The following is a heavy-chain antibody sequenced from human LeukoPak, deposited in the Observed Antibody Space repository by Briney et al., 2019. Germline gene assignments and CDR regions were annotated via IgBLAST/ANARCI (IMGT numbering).Heavy chain of an antibody. CDR1: GFIFSNAW. D-gene: IGHD4-17*01. V-gene: IGHV3-48*01. CDR2: ISDSSGTI. J-gene: IGHJ4*02. Sequence: GGSLRLSCAASGFIFSNAWMNWVRQAPGKGLEWVSYISDSSGTIYYADSVKGRFTISRDNAKNSLYLQMNSLRAEDTAVYYCARGPYGDYVDALDYWGQGTLVTVSS. CDR3: ARGPYGDYVDALDY.